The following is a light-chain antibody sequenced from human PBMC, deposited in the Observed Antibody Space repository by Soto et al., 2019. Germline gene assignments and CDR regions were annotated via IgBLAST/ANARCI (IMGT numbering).Light chain of an antibody. Sequence: EIVLTQSPATLSLSPGDRATLSCRASQSVSTYLAWYQQKPGQAPRLLIYDASSRATGIPARFSGSGSGTDFTLTISSLEPEDFAVYYCQQRSNWPLTLGGGTKVEIK. CDR2: DAS. V-gene: IGKV3-11*01. CDR1: QSVSTY. CDR3: QQRSNWPLT. J-gene: IGKJ4*01.